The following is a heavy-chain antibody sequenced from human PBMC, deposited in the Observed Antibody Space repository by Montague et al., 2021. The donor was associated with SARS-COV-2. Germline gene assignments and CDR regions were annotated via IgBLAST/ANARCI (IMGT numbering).Heavy chain of an antibody. D-gene: IGHD3-10*01. CDR1: GTSFSGYY. CDR2: INHGGST. CDR3: ARLRDGVVPSPILGVGPYYTWYYFDV. J-gene: IGHJ6*03. Sequence: SETLSLTCAVHGTSFSGYYWNWIRQPPGKGLEWIGEINHGGSTKYSPSLKSRLTISADTSKNQFSLKLTSVAAADTAVYYCARLRDGVVPSPILGVGPYYTWYYFDVWGRGTTVTVSS. V-gene: IGHV4-34*01.